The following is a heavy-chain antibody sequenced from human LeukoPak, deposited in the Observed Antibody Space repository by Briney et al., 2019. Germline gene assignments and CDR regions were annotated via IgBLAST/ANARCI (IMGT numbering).Heavy chain of an antibody. D-gene: IGHD6-19*01. CDR3: ARDEVASGWKILDY. Sequence: SLRLSCAASGFTFSSYAMHWVRQAPGKGLEWVAVISYDGSNKYYADSVKGRFTISRDNSKNTLYLQMNSLRAEDTAVYYCARDEVASGWKILDYWGQGTLVTVSS. V-gene: IGHV3-30-3*01. CDR2: ISYDGSNK. J-gene: IGHJ4*02. CDR1: GFTFSSYA.